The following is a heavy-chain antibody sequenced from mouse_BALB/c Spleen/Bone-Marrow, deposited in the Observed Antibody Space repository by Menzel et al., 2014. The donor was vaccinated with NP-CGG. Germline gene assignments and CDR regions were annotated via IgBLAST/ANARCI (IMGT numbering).Heavy chain of an antibody. CDR1: GYAFSSYW. Sequence: VQLQQSGAELVRPGSSVKISCKASGYAFSSYWVNWVRQRPGQGLEWIGQIYPGDGDTNYNGKFKDKATLTADKSSSTAYMQLSSLTSEASAVYFCAKSGYGSSDYWGQGTTLTVSS. D-gene: IGHD1-1*01. V-gene: IGHV1-80*01. CDR2: IYPGDGDT. J-gene: IGHJ2*01. CDR3: AKSGYGSSDY.